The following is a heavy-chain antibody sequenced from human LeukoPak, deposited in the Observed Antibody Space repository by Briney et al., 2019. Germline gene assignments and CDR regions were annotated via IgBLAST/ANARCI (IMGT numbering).Heavy chain of an antibody. CDR1: GFTFSTYS. D-gene: IGHD3-10*01. CDR3: ATDLIHYYGSGAKT. CDR2: ITSSSSYI. Sequence: GGSLRLSCAASGFTFSTYSVNWVRQAPGKGLEWVSSITSSSSYIYYTDPAKGRFTISRDNAKNSLYLQMNSLRAEDTAVYYCATDLIHYYGSGAKTWGQGTLVTVSS. V-gene: IGHV3-21*01. J-gene: IGHJ5*02.